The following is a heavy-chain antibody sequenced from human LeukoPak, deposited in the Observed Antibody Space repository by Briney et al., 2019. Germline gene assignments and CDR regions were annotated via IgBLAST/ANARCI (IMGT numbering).Heavy chain of an antibody. Sequence: GGSLRLSCAASGFTFSDYYMNWIRQAPGKGLGWVSYISSSGRTIYNADSAKGRFTISRDNAKNSLYLQVNSLRAEDTAVYYCARDMTRGMDVWGQGTTVTVSS. CDR1: GFTFSDYY. V-gene: IGHV3-11*01. J-gene: IGHJ6*02. CDR2: ISSSGRTI. CDR3: ARDMTRGMDV.